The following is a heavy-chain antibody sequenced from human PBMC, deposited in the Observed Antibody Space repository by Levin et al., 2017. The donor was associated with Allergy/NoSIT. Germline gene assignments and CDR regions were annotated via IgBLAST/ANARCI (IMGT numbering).Heavy chain of an antibody. CDR3: ARDSYYGAGSQGYYYGMDV. CDR2: INPNSGGT. D-gene: IGHD3-10*01. V-gene: IGHV1-2*02. Sequence: GESLKISCKASGYTFTGYYMHWVRQAPGQGLEWMGWINPNSGGTNYAQKFQGRVTMTRDTSISTAYMELSRLRSDDTAVYYGARDSYYGAGSQGYYYGMDVWGQGTTVTVSS. CDR1: GYTFTGYY. J-gene: IGHJ6*02.